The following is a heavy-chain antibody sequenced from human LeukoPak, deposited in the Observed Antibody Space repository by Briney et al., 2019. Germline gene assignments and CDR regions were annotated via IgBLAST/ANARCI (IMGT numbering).Heavy chain of an antibody. J-gene: IGHJ4*02. D-gene: IGHD1-26*01. CDR1: GFTFDDYV. Sequence: GGSLRLSCAASGFTFDDYVMSWVRQAPGKGLELVSSVNWSGGSTAYADSVKGRFTISRDNAKNSLYLQMNSLRAEDTALYCCTRGSGSYPDYWGQGTLVTVSS. V-gene: IGHV3-20*04. CDR3: TRGSGSYPDY. CDR2: VNWSGGST.